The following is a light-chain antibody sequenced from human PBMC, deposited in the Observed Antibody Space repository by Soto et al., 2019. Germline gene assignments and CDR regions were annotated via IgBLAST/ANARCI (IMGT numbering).Light chain of an antibody. Sequence: QSALTQPPSASGSPGQSVTISCTGTSSDVGAYDYVSWYQQHPGKAPKLLLYEVNKRPSGVPDRFSGSKSGNTASLTVSGLQAEDGADYYCSSYAGTNNWGVFGTGTKVTVL. V-gene: IGLV2-8*01. J-gene: IGLJ1*01. CDR2: EVN. CDR3: SSYAGTNNWGV. CDR1: SSDVGAYDY.